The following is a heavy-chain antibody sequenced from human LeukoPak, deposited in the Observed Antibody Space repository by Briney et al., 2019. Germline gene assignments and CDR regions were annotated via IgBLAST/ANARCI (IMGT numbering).Heavy chain of an antibody. CDR3: ARDQVGATMTLDY. V-gene: IGHV1-46*01. J-gene: IGHJ4*02. CDR1: GYTFTSYY. Sequence: ASVKVSCKASGYTFTSYYMHWVRQAPGQGLEWMGIINPSGGSTSYAQKFQGRVTITTDESTSTAYMELSSLRSEDTAVYYCARDQVGATMTLDYWGQGTLVTVSS. D-gene: IGHD1-26*01. CDR2: INPSGGST.